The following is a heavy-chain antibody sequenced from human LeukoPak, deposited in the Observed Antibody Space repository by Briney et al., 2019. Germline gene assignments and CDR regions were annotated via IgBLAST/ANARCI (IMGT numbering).Heavy chain of an antibody. Sequence: SETLSLTCTVSGDSISSSSYYWGWIRQPPGKGLEWIGSIYYSGSTYYNPSLKSRVTISVDTSKNQFSLKLSSVTAADTAVYYCARDRPAYDSSGSDNWFDPWGQGTLVTVSS. CDR2: IYYSGST. V-gene: IGHV4-39*07. D-gene: IGHD3-22*01. CDR1: GDSISSSSYY. J-gene: IGHJ5*02. CDR3: ARDRPAYDSSGSDNWFDP.